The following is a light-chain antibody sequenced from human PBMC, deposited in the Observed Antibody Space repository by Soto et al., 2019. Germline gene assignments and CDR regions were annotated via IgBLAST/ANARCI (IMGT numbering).Light chain of an antibody. CDR2: TAS. V-gene: IGKV1D-12*01. Sequence: DIQMTQSPSSVSASVGERVTITCRASQDISTKLAWYQQKPGKAPKLLIYTASSLETGVPSRFSGSGSGTDFSLTISSLQAEDFATYYCLQANTFPLTFGGGTKVEIK. CDR1: QDISTK. J-gene: IGKJ4*01. CDR3: LQANTFPLT.